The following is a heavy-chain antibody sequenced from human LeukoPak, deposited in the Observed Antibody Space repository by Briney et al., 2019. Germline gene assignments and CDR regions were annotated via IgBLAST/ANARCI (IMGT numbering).Heavy chain of an antibody. CDR3: ARVGRGYYDSSGYQFDY. CDR1: GDSISSGDYY. D-gene: IGHD3-22*01. CDR2: IYHSGST. J-gene: IGHJ4*02. V-gene: IGHV4-38-2*02. Sequence: SQTLSLTCTVSGDSISSGDYYWGWIRQPPGKGLEWIGSIYHSGSTYYNPSLKSRVTISVDTSKNQFSLKLSSVTAADTAVYYCARVGRGYYDSSGYQFDYWGQGTLVTVSS.